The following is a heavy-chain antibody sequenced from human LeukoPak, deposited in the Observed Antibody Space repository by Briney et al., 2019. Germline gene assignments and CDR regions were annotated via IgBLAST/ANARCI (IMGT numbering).Heavy chain of an antibody. CDR2: ISWNSGSI. V-gene: IGHV3-9*02. CDR3: AKGGLVATTLFDY. J-gene: IGHJ4*02. D-gene: IGHD5-12*01. CDR1: GFTSDDYA. Sequence: PGGSLRLSCAASGFTSDDYAMHWVRQAPGKGLEWVSGISWNSGSIGYADSVKGRFTISRDNAKNSLYLQMNSLRAEDTALYYCAKGGLVATTLFDYWGQGALVTVSS.